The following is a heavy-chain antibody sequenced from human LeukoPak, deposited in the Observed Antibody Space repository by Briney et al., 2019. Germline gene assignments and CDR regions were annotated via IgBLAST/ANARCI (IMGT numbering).Heavy chain of an antibody. CDR1: GDIVSGGSAG. D-gene: IGHD3-10*01. Sequence: SQTLSLTCAISGDIVSGGSAGWNWIRQSPSRGLEWLGRIYYRSKLYSDYAISLKSRITINPDTSRNQFSLQLNSVTHDDTAVYYCTGGGLVRGTLHWFDPWGQGTLVTVSS. CDR3: TGGGLVRGTLHWFDP. CDR2: IYYRSKLYS. J-gene: IGHJ5*02. V-gene: IGHV6-1*01.